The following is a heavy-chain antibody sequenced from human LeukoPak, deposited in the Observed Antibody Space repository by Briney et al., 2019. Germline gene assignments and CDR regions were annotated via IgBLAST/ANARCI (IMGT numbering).Heavy chain of an antibody. J-gene: IGHJ5*02. Sequence: GGSLRLSCAASGFTFSSYSMNWVRQAPGKGLEWISYISSSSSYIYYADSVKGRFTISRDNAKNSLYLQMNSLRAEDTAVYYCARPYCTNGVCYNNWFDPWGQGTLVTVSS. CDR2: ISSSSSYI. CDR1: GFTFSSYS. CDR3: ARPYCTNGVCYNNWFDP. D-gene: IGHD2-8*01. V-gene: IGHV3-21*05.